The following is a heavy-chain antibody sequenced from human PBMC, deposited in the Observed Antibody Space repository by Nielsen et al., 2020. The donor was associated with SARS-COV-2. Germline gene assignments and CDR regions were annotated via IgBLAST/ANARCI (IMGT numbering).Heavy chain of an antibody. CDR3: ARDANIGAAGKLFDY. V-gene: IGHV3-48*03. CDR1: GFTFSSYE. CDR2: ISSNARHM. J-gene: IGHJ4*02. Sequence: GGSLRLSCAASGFTFSSYEMNWVRQAPGKGLEWVSYISSNARHMFYADSVKGRFSISRDSAKNTVYLQMTSLRAEDTAVYYCARDANIGAAGKLFDYWGRGTRVTIS. D-gene: IGHD6-13*01.